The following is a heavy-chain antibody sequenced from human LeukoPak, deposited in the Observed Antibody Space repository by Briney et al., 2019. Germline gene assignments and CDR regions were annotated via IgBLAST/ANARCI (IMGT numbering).Heavy chain of an antibody. CDR3: VRDYAASWSNWFDP. CDR2: ISSNGIST. J-gene: IGHJ5*02. V-gene: IGHV3-64D*09. CDR1: GFTFNSYP. Sequence: PGGSLRLSCSASGFTFNSYPMHWVRQAPGKELEYVSGISSNGISTYYPDSVKGRFSISRDNSKNTLYLQMSSLRPEDTAVYYCVRDYAASWSNWFDPSGQGTLVTVSS. D-gene: IGHD6-13*01.